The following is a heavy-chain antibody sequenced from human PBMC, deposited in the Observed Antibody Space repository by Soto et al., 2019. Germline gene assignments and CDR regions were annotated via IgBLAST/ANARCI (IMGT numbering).Heavy chain of an antibody. CDR2: INSGGGNT. J-gene: IGHJ4*02. Sequence: QVQLVQSGTEVKKPGASVKISCKASGYTFTGYYICWVRQAPGQGLEFMGAINSGGGNTDYAQKFQGRVTVTRDTSTSTVYMELTSLRFDDTAVYYCAGGNCAGDCYFDYWGQGTLVTVSS. D-gene: IGHD2-21*02. V-gene: IGHV1-46*01. CDR3: AGGNCAGDCYFDY. CDR1: GYTFTGYY.